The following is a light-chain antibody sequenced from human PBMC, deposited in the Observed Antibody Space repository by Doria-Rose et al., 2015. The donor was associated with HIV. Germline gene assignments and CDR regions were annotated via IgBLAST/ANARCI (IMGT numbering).Light chain of an antibody. J-gene: IGKJ1*01. V-gene: IGKV1-5*03. CDR3: QHFDKYFSWT. CDR1: QSIRDW. Sequence: DIQVTQSPSTLSASVGDRVTITCRASQSIRDWVAWDQQKPGQDPKLLIYKASTLQSGVPSRFRGSGSGTEFTLTINSLQPDDFATYYCQHFDKYFSWTFGHGTKVDIK. CDR2: KAS.